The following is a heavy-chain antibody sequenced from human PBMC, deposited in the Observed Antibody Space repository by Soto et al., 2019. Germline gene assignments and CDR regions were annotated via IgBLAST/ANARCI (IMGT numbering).Heavy chain of an antibody. V-gene: IGHV1-69*01. Sequence: QVQLVQSGAEVKKPGSSVKVSCKASGGTFSSYAISWVRQAPGQGLEWMGGIIPISGTANYAQKFQGRVPITADESTSTAYMELSSLRSEDTAVYYCARSQGSSTSLEIYYYYYYGMDVWGQGPTVTVSS. CDR1: GGTFSSYA. D-gene: IGHD2-2*01. CDR2: IIPISGTA. CDR3: ARSQGSSTSLEIYYYYYYGMDV. J-gene: IGHJ6*02.